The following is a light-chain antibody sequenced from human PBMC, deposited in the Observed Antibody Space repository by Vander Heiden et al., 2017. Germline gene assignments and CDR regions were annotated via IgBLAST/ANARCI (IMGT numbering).Light chain of an antibody. J-gene: IGKJ2*01. V-gene: IGKV3-20*01. CDR1: QSVSSSY. CDR2: GAS. Sequence: EIVLTQSPGTLSLSPGERATLSCRASQSVSSSYLAWYQQKPGQAPRLLSYGASSRATGIPDMFSGSGSGTDFTLTISRLEPEDFAVYYCQQYGSSYTFGQGTKLEI. CDR3: QQYGSSYT.